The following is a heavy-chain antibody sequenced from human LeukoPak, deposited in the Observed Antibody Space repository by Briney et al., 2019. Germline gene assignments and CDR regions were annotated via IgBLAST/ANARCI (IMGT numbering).Heavy chain of an antibody. CDR3: ARGPYCSSTSCYRHHYYGMDV. D-gene: IGHD2-2*01. CDR1: GFTFSSYW. J-gene: IGHJ6*02. CDR2: IKQDGSEK. V-gene: IGHV3-7*01. Sequence: GGSLRLSCAASGFTFSSYWMSWVRQAPGKGLEWVANIKQDGSEKYYVDSVKGRFTISRDNAKNSLYLQMNSLRAEDTAVYYCARGPYCSSTSCYRHHYYGMDVWGQGTTVTVSS.